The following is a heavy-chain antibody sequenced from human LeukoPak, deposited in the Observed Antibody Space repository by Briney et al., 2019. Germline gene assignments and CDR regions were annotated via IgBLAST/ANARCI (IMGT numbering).Heavy chain of an antibody. D-gene: IGHD3-10*01. CDR3: VKDLRGGGYYGSFDY. CDR2: INTNGDDT. V-gene: IGHV3-64D*09. J-gene: IGHJ4*02. Sequence: GGSLRLFCSGSGFTFSTYAIHWVRQAPGKGLEHVSTINTNGDDTYYADSVKGRFTISRDNSKRRLYLQMSSLRAEDTAVYYCVKDLRGGGYYGSFDYWGQGTLVTVSS. CDR1: GFTFSTYA.